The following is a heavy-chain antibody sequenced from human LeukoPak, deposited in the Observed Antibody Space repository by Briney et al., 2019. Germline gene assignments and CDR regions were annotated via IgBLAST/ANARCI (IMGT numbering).Heavy chain of an antibody. D-gene: IGHD3-9*01. CDR3: ARDRYYDILTGPLYYFDY. CDR2: ISSSGSTI. J-gene: IGHJ4*02. Sequence: PGGSLRLSCAASGFTFSSYEMNWVRQAPGKGLEWVSYISSSGSTIYYADSVKGRFTISRDNAKNSLYLQMNSLRAEDTAVYYCARDRYYDILTGPLYYFDYWGRGTLVTVSS. V-gene: IGHV3-48*03. CDR1: GFTFSSYE.